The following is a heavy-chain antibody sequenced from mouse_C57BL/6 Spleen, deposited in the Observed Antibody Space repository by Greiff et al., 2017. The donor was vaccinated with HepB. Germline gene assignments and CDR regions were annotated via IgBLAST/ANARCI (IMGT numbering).Heavy chain of an antibody. D-gene: IGHD1-1*01. CDR3: ARGLLRLGDYAMDY. CDR2: IYPSDSET. CDR1: GYTFTSYW. V-gene: IGHV1-61*01. J-gene: IGHJ4*01. Sequence: QVQLQQPEAELVRPGSSVKLSCKASGYTFTSYWMDWVKQRPGQGLEWIGNIYPSDSETHYNQKFKDKATLTVDKSSSTAYMQLSSLTSEDSAVYYCARGLLRLGDYAMDYWGQGTSVTVSS.